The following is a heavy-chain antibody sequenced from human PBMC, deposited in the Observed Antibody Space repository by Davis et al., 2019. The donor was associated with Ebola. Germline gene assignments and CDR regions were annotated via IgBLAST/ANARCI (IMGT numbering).Heavy chain of an antibody. CDR3: VRRLSENWFDP. Sequence: GESLKISCNGSGYSFTTYWIGWVRQMPGKGLEWMGIIYPGDSDTRYSPSFQGQVIISADKSINTAYLKWSSLKASDTATYYCVRRLSENWFDPWGQGTLVTVSS. CDR2: IYPGDSDT. J-gene: IGHJ5*02. D-gene: IGHD3-3*01. CDR1: GYSFTTYW. V-gene: IGHV5-51*01.